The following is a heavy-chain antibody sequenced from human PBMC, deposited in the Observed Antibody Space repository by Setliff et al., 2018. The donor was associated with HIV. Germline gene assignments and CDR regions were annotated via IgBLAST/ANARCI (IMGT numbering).Heavy chain of an antibody. J-gene: IGHJ4*02. Sequence: SETLSLTCTVSGGSISNSRYYWSWIRQPPGKGLEWIGSIYYSGSTYYNPSLKSRVTISVDTSKNQFSLKLSSVTAADAAVYYCASFFVTTVTNQDYWGQGTPVTVSS. D-gene: IGHD4-17*01. CDR3: ASFFVTTVTNQDY. CDR2: IYYSGST. CDR1: GGSISNSRYY. V-gene: IGHV4-39*01.